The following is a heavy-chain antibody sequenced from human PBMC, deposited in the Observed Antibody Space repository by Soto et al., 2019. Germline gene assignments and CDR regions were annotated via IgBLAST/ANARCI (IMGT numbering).Heavy chain of an antibody. V-gene: IGHV3-23*01. J-gene: IGHJ4*02. CDR3: ATHQSEYSGYDYYFDY. Sequence: GGSLRLSCAASGFTFSSYAMSWVRQAPGKGLEWVSAISGSGGSTYYAESVKGRFTISRDNSKNTLYLQMNSLRAEDTAVYYCATHQSEYSGYDYYFDYWGQGTLVTVSS. D-gene: IGHD5-12*01. CDR2: ISGSGGST. CDR1: GFTFSSYA.